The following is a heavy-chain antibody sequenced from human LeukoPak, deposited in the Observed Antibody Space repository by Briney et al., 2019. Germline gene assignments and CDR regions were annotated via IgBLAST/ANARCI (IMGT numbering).Heavy chain of an antibody. CDR1: GFTFSSYW. CDR2: INHNGNVN. V-gene: IGHV3-7*03. Sequence: GGSLRLSCAASGFTFSSYWMNWARQAPGKGLEWVASINHNGNVNYYVDSVKGRFTISRDNSKNTLYLQMNSLRAEDTAVYYCARDLVHHNYYYYGMDVWGQGTTVTVSS. J-gene: IGHJ6*02. D-gene: IGHD2-2*01. CDR3: ARDLVHHNYYYYGMDV.